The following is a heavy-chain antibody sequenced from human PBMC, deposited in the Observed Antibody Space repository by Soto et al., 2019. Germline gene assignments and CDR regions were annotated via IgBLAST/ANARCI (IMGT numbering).Heavy chain of an antibody. CDR3: VHIPRGYSYHFDF. D-gene: IGHD5-18*01. V-gene: IGHV2-5*02. Sequence: QITLKESGPTLVKPTQTLTLTCTFSGFSLTTRGEGVGWIRQPPGKALEWLELIYWDDDEGYSPSLKSRLTISLDTSKTPVLLTLTNRAPVDTGTNYCVHIPRGYSYHFDFWGQGTVVTVSS. CDR1: GFSLTTRGEG. CDR2: IYWDDDE. J-gene: IGHJ4*02.